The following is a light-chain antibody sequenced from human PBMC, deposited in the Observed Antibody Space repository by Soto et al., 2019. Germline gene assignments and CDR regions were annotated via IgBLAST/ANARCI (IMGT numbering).Light chain of an antibody. CDR1: QSVGSQ. CDR2: DAS. Sequence: EIVLTQSPATLSLPRGERATLSCRASQSVGSQLAWYQQKPGQAPRLLIQDASNRATGIPARFTGSGSGTDFTLTISSLEPEDSAVYYCQRRSNWPSYTFGQGTKLEIK. CDR3: QRRSNWPSYT. J-gene: IGKJ2*01. V-gene: IGKV3-11*01.